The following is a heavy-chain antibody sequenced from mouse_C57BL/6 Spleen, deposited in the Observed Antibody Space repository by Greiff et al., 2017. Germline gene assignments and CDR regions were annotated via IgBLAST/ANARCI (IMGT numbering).Heavy chain of an antibody. J-gene: IGHJ2*01. CDR2: FYPGSGSI. CDR3: ARHGYYYGSTHFDD. Sequence: QVQLQQSGAELVKPGASVKLSCKASGYTFTEYTIHWVKQRSGPGLEWIGWFYPGSGSIKYNEKFTDKATLTASTSSSTVYMELSRLTSEDSAVYFSARHGYYYGSTHFDDWGQGTTLTVSS. V-gene: IGHV1-62-2*01. D-gene: IGHD1-1*01. CDR1: GYTFTEYT.